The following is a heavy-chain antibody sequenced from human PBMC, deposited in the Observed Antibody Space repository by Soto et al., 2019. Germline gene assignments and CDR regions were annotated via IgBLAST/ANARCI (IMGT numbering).Heavy chain of an antibody. CDR3: ARDPGLWFGELLNYYYGMDV. CDR1: GFTFSSYA. D-gene: IGHD3-10*01. V-gene: IGHV3-30-3*01. J-gene: IGHJ6*02. Sequence: GGSLSLSCAASGFTFSSYAMHWVRQAPGKGLEWVAVISYDGSNKYYADSVKGRFTISRDNSKNTLYLQMNSLRAEDTAVYYCARDPGLWFGELLNYYYGMDVWGQGTTVPSP. CDR2: ISYDGSNK.